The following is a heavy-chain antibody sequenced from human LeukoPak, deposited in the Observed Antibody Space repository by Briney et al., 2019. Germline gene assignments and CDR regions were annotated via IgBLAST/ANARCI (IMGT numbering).Heavy chain of an antibody. CDR3: ARETFSSFSMDV. V-gene: IGHV3-74*01. Sequence: GGSLRLSCAASGFTFNKYWMHWVRQAPGKGLVWVSRINSDGSTSYADSVKGRFTISRDNAKNTLYLQMSSLRAEDTAVYYCARETFSSFSMDVWGKGTTVTVSS. J-gene: IGHJ6*03. CDR1: GFTFNKYW. CDR2: INSDGST. D-gene: IGHD2-15*01.